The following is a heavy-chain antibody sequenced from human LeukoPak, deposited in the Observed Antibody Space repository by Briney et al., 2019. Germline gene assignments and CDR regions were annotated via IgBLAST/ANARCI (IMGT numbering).Heavy chain of an antibody. J-gene: IGHJ4*02. CDR2: IRSSGSPI. V-gene: IGHV3-48*04. Sequence: GGSLRLSCAASGFTFSSYSMNWVRQAPGKGLEWVAYIRSSGSPIYYADSVKGRFTISRDNAKNSLYLQMNSLRAEDTAVYYCARVPSSGWYLLDYWGQGTLVTVSS. D-gene: IGHD6-19*01. CDR3: ARVPSSGWYLLDY. CDR1: GFTFSSYS.